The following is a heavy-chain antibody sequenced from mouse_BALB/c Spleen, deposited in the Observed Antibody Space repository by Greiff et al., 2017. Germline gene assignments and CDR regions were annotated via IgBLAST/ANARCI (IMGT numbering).Heavy chain of an antibody. CDR2: ISNGGGST. Sequence: EVKLMESGGGLVQPGGSLKLSCAASGFTFSSYTMSWVRQTPEKRLEWVAYISNGGGSTYYPDTVKGRFTISRDNAKNTLYLQMSSLRSEDTAMYYCARSSYYGSSYAFDYWGQGTTLTVSS. CDR3: ARSSYYGSSYAFDY. J-gene: IGHJ2*01. CDR1: GFTFSSYT. V-gene: IGHV5-12-2*01. D-gene: IGHD1-1*01.